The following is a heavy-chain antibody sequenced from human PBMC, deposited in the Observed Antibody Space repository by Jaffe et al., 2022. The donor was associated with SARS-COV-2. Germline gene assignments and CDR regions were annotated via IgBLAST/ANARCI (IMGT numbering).Heavy chain of an antibody. CDR1: GFAFSSYK. CDR2: ISGSSNHI. D-gene: IGHD6-19*01. CDR3: ARDLDVEVAGTFYRSLDY. Sequence: EVQLVESGGGPVKPGGSLRLSCVASGFAFSSYKMNWVRQAPGKGLEWISSISGSSNHIFYADSVEGRFAISRDNAKSSLFLQMDSLRAEDTAVYFCARDLDVEVAGTFYRSLDYWGQGTLVTVSS. V-gene: IGHV3-21*02. J-gene: IGHJ4*02.